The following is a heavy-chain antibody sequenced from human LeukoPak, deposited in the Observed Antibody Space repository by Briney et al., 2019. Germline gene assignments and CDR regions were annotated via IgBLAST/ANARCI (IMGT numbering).Heavy chain of an antibody. V-gene: IGHV3-20*04. CDR1: GFTFDDYG. CDR3: ARGMGAAFDI. D-gene: IGHD1-26*01. J-gene: IGHJ3*02. Sequence: GGSLRLSCAVSGFTFDDYGMSWVRQAPGKVLEWVSGIDWTGGSTSYADSVRGRFTISRDNAKNSLYLQMNSLRAEDTAVYYCARGMGAAFDIWGQGTMVTVSS. CDR2: IDWTGGST.